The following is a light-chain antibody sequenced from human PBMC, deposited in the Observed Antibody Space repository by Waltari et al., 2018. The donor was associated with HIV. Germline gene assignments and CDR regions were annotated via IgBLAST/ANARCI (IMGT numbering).Light chain of an antibody. CDR1: ASNIGRGN. V-gene: IGLV1-47*01. CDR3: AAWDVSVSGRSVI. Sequence: QSVLTQPPSASGAPGQSVTISCSGSASNIGRGNVYWFQHLPGTAPKRLMDRKNQRHSGCPDRFFASKSGTSASLAISGLRPDDEADYYCAAWDVSVSGRSVIFGGGTKLTVL. CDR2: RKN. J-gene: IGLJ2*01.